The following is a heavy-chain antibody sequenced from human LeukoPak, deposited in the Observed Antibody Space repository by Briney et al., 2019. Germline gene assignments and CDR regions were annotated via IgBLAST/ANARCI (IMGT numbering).Heavy chain of an antibody. Sequence: ASVKVSCKASGYTFTGYYMHWVRQAPGQGLEWMGWINPNSGGTNYAQKFQGRVTMTRDTSISTAYMELSRLRSDDTAVYYCARERSLLVRYYDDNQPPDWFDPWGQGTLVTVSS. J-gene: IGHJ5*02. CDR2: INPNSGGT. V-gene: IGHV1-2*02. CDR1: GYTFTGYY. D-gene: IGHD3-22*01. CDR3: ARERSLLVRYYDDNQPPDWFDP.